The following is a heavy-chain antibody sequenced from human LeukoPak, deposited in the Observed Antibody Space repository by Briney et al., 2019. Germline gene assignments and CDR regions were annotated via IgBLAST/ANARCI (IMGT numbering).Heavy chain of an antibody. CDR1: GGSISTSNSY. V-gene: IGHV4-39*07. CDR2: IYHSGST. J-gene: IGHJ4*02. D-gene: IGHD1-20*01. CDR3: ARPGPLTGSGNSNFDY. Sequence: SETLSLTCAVSGGSISTSNSYWGWIRRPPGKGLEWIGSIYHSGSTYYNPSLKSRVTISVDTSKNQFSLKLSSVTAADTAVYYCARPGPLTGSGNSNFDYWGQGTLVTVSS.